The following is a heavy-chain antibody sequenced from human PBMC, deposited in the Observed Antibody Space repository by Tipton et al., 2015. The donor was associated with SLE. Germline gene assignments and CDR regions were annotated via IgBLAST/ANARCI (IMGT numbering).Heavy chain of an antibody. V-gene: IGHV3-48*03. J-gene: IGHJ6*02. CDR3: ATIASPYYGMDV. D-gene: IGHD2-21*01. Sequence: SLRLSCAASGFTFSNYEMNWVRQAPGKGLEWISYISSGAGTIYYADSVKGRFTISRDNTKNSLYLQMDSLRAEDTALYYCATIASPYYGMDVWGQGTTVTVSS. CDR1: GFTFSNYE. CDR2: ISSGAGTI.